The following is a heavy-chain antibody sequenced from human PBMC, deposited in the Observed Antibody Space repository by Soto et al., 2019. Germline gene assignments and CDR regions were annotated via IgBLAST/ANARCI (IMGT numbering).Heavy chain of an antibody. Sequence: QVQLVESGGGVVQPGRSLRLSCAASGFTFSSYGMHWVRQAPGKGLEWVAVISYDGSNKYYADSVKGRFTISRDNSQNTLYLQMNSLRAEDKAVYYCAKDPNFWSGSCIWGQGTLVTVSS. CDR2: ISYDGSNK. CDR3: AKDPNFWSGSCI. D-gene: IGHD3-3*01. CDR1: GFTFSSYG. V-gene: IGHV3-30*18. J-gene: IGHJ4*02.